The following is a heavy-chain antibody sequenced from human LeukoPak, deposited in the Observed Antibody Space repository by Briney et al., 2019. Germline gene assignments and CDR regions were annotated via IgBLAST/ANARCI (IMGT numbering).Heavy chain of an antibody. J-gene: IGHJ6*02. CDR1: GGSISSYY. Sequence: SETLSLTCTVSGGSISSYYWSWIRQPPGKGLEWIGYIYYSESTNYNPSLKSRVTISVDTSKNQFSLKLSSVTAADTAVYYCARHGLAGSYYYGMDVWGQGTTVTVSS. CDR2: IYYSEST. CDR3: ARHGLAGSYYYGMDV. D-gene: IGHD2-15*01. V-gene: IGHV4-59*08.